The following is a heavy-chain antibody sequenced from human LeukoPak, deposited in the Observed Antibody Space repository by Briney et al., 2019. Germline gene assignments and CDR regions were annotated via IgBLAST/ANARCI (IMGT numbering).Heavy chain of an antibody. CDR3: AREVGVLVRGAIQHFDY. V-gene: IGHV3-11*04. D-gene: IGHD3-10*01. CDR1: GFTFSDYY. Sequence: PGGSLRLSCAASGFTFSDYYMSWIRQAPGKGLEWVSYISSSGSTIYYADSVKGRFTISRDNSKNTLYLQMNSLRAEDTAVYYCAREVGVLVRGAIQHFDYWGQGTLVTVSS. CDR2: ISSSGSTI. J-gene: IGHJ4*02.